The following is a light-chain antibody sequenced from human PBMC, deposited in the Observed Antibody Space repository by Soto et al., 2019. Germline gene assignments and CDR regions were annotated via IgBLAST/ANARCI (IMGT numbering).Light chain of an antibody. Sequence: IQMTPSTSTLTASVGDRSTLTCLASQSISSWLAWYQQKPVKAPKLLIYKASSLESAAPSRLSGTGSGTEFTLTISSLQPDDFATYYYQQYNIGTFGKGNKVDIK. CDR3: QQYNIGT. CDR2: KAS. CDR1: QSISSW. V-gene: IGKV1-5*03. J-gene: IGKJ1*01.